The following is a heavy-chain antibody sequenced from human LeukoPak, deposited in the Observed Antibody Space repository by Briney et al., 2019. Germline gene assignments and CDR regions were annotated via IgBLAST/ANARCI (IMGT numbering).Heavy chain of an antibody. CDR2: ISSSSSYI. Sequence: WGSLRLSCAASGFTFSSYSMNWVRQVPGKGLEWVSSISSSSSYIYYADSVKGRFTISRDNAKNSLYLQMNSLRAEDTAVYYCARGYYPGGNCGGDCYSGYWGQGTLVTVSS. V-gene: IGHV3-21*01. CDR1: GFTFSSYS. D-gene: IGHD2-21*02. J-gene: IGHJ4*02. CDR3: ARGYYPGGNCGGDCYSGY.